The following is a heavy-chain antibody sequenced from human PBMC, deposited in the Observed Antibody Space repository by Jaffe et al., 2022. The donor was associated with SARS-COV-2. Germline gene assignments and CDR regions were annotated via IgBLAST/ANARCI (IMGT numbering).Heavy chain of an antibody. V-gene: IGHV4-39*01. J-gene: IGHJ4*02. D-gene: IGHD5-12*01. Sequence: QLQLQESGPGLVKPSETLSLTCTVSGGSISSSSYYWGWIRQPPGKGLEWIGSIYYSGSTYYNPSLKSRVTISVDTSKNQFSLKLSSVTAADTAVYYCARHGPRDSGYDAIDYWGQGTLVTVSS. CDR3: ARHGPRDSGYDAIDY. CDR2: IYYSGST. CDR1: GGSISSSSYY.